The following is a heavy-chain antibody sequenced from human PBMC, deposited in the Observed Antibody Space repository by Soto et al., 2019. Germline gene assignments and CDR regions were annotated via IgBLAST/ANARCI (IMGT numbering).Heavy chain of an antibody. V-gene: IGHV3-23*01. CDR3: AKDPCGGSCYADY. D-gene: IGHD2-15*01. Sequence: PGGSLRLSCAASGFTFNSYAMSWVRQAPGKGLEWVSTVSGTAGNTYYADSVKGRFTISRDNSKNTLYLQMNSLRAEDTAVYYCAKDPCGGSCYADYWGQGTLVTVSS. CDR2: VSGTAGNT. CDR1: GFTFNSYA. J-gene: IGHJ4*02.